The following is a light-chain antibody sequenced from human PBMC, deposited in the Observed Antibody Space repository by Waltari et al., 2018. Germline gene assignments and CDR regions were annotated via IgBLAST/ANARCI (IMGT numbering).Light chain of an antibody. J-gene: IGLJ3*02. CDR1: TGAVSSGHN. Sequence: QAVVTQEPSLTVSPGGTVTLTCGSSTGAVSSGHNPHWFQQKPGQAPRTLIYDTTTQHSGTPARFSGSLLGGKAALTLSGARPEDEAEYYCLVSFSATLVFGGGTKLTVL. CDR3: LVSFSATLV. CDR2: DTT. V-gene: IGLV7-46*01.